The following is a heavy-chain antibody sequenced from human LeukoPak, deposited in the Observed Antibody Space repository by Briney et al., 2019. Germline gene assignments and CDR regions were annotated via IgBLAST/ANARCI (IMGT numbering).Heavy chain of an antibody. Sequence: PGGSLRLSCTASGFTFSSYAMTWVRQAPGKGLEWVAVISYDGSNKYYADSVKGRFTISRDNSKNTLYLQMNSLRAEDTAVYYCAGDYWGQGTLVTVSS. CDR1: GFTFSSYA. CDR2: ISYDGSNK. J-gene: IGHJ4*02. V-gene: IGHV3-30-3*01. CDR3: AGDY.